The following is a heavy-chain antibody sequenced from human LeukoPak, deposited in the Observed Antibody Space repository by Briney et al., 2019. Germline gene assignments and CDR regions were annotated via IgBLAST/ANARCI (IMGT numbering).Heavy chain of an antibody. D-gene: IGHD2-2*01. J-gene: IGHJ4*02. CDR2: IKQDGSEK. CDR1: GFTFSTYG. V-gene: IGHV3-7*01. CDR3: ARGGSSDY. Sequence: GGSLRLSCAASGFTFSTYGMHWVRQAPGEGLEWVVNIKQDGSEKYYVDSVKGRFTISRDNAKNSLYLQMNSLRAEDTAVYYCARGGSSDYWGQGTLVTVSS.